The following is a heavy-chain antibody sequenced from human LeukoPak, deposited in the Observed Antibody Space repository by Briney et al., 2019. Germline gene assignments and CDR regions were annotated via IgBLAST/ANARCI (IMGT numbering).Heavy chain of an antibody. D-gene: IGHD5-12*01. CDR2: ISYDGNGK. CDR3: AREQLGYDCYY. V-gene: IGHV3-30-3*01. J-gene: IGHJ4*02. CDR1: GFTFSDYV. Sequence: GESLKISCAASGFTFSDYVICWVRQAPGKGLEWVALISYDGNGKYYADSVKGRFTISRDNSKNTLYLQMDSLRADDTALYYCAREQLGYDCYYWGQGTLVTVSS.